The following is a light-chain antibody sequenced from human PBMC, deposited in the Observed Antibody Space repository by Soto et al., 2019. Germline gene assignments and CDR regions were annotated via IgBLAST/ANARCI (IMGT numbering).Light chain of an antibody. CDR3: SSHRDTKSLV. CDR2: DGT. CDR1: SSDIGGYNS. J-gene: IGLJ1*01. V-gene: IGLV2-8*01. Sequence: QSVLTQSPSASGSPGQSVTISCTGTSSDIGGYNSVSWYQQHPGKAPKVMIYDGTKRPSGVPDRFSGSKSGNTASLTVSALQAEDEADYYCSSHRDTKSLVFGTGTKVTVL.